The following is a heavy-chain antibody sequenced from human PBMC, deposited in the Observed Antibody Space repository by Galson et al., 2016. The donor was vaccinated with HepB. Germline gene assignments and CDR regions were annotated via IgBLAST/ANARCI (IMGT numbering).Heavy chain of an antibody. CDR3: ARARFLEWPPSAVPYYYYYMNV. D-gene: IGHD3-3*01. CDR1: GYTFTSYY. V-gene: IGHV1-46*01. J-gene: IGHJ6*03. CDR2: INPSGGST. Sequence: SVKVSCKASGYTFTSYYMHWVRQAPGQGLEWMGIINPSGGSTSYAQKFQGRVTMTRDTSTSTVYMELSSLRSEDTAVYYCARARFLEWPPSAVPYYYYYMNVWGKGTTVTVSS.